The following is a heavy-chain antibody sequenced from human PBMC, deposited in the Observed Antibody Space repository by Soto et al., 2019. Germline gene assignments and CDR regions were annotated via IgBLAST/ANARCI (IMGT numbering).Heavy chain of an antibody. J-gene: IGHJ6*03. CDR1: GYTFTSYD. Sequence: ASVKVSCKASGYTFTSYDINWVRQATGQGLERMGWMNPNSGNTGYAQKFQGRVTMTRNTSISTAYMELSSLRSEDTAVYYCATTPYNWNYYYYMDVWGKGTTVTVSS. CDR2: MNPNSGNT. V-gene: IGHV1-8*01. CDR3: ATTPYNWNYYYYMDV. D-gene: IGHD1-20*01.